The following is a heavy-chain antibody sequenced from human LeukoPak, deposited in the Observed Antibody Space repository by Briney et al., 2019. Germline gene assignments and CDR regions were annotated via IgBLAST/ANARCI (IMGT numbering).Heavy chain of an antibody. J-gene: IGHJ5*02. D-gene: IGHD2-15*01. Sequence: ASVKVSCKASGGTFSSYAISWVRQAPGQGLEWMGGIIPIFGTANYAQKFQGRVTITTDESTSTAYMELSSLRPEDTAVYYCAREGRYCSGGSCYSAQYNWFDPWGQGTLVTVSS. CDR2: IIPIFGTA. CDR3: AREGRYCSGGSCYSAQYNWFDP. CDR1: GGTFSSYA. V-gene: IGHV1-69*05.